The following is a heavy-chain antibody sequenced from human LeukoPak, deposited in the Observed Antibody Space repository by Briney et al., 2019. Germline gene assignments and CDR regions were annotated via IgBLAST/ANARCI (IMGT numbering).Heavy chain of an antibody. CDR3: ARERPYYYDSSGPGLIAFDI. V-gene: IGHV4-31*03. CDR1: GGSISSGGYY. Sequence: SETLSLTCTVSGGSISSGGYYWSWIRQHPGKGLEWIGYIYYSGSTYYNPSLKSRVTISVDTSKNQFSLKLSSVTAADTAVYYCARERPYYYDSSGPGLIAFDIWGQGTMVTVSS. J-gene: IGHJ3*02. D-gene: IGHD3-22*01. CDR2: IYYSGST.